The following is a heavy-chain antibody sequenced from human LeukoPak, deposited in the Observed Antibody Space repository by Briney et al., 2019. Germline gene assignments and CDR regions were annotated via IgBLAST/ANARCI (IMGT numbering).Heavy chain of an antibody. CDR3: ARAGGDYVPIDY. CDR2: IYHSGST. Sequence: SETLSLTCAVSGGSISSGGYSWSWIWQPPGKGLEWIGYIYHSGSTYYNPSLKSRVTISVDRSKNQFSLKLSSVTAADTAVYYCARAGGDYVPIDYWGQGTLVTVSS. CDR1: GGSISSGGYS. V-gene: IGHV4-30-2*01. D-gene: IGHD4-17*01. J-gene: IGHJ4*02.